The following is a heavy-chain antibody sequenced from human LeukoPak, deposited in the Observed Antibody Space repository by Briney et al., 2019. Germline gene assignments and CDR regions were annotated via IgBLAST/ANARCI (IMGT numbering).Heavy chain of an antibody. CDR1: GSTFTWFL. CDR3: ARPAYCDGTNCGYWLDP. J-gene: IGHJ5*02. D-gene: IGHD2-21*01. CDR2: INPRGDIT. V-gene: IGHV1-46*01. Sequence: ASVNVSCKTYGSTFTWFLIHWVRQAPGQGLEWVGTINPRGDITSYAQRFQGRVTLTEDTSTSTFYMELSSLTSDDTAVYFCARPAYCDGTNCGYWLDPWGPGTLVTVSS.